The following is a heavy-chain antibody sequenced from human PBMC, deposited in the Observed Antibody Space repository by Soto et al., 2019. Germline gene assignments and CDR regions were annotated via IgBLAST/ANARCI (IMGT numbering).Heavy chain of an antibody. V-gene: IGHV2-5*02. D-gene: IGHD3-3*01. CDR3: AHRVLRTVFGLVTTTAIYFDF. Sequence: QITLNESGPTVVRPTETLTLTCRFSGFSLTTSGVGVGWIRQSPGKAPEWLGLIYWDEDKRYSASLKSRLTITKDTSKNQVVLTVSDLDPTDTATYYCAHRVLRTVFGLVTTTAIYFDFWGQGTPVAVSS. J-gene: IGHJ4*02. CDR2: IYWDEDK. CDR1: GFSLTTSGVG.